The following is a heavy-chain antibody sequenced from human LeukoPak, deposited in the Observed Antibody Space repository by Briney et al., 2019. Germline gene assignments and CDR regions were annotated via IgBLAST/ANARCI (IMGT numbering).Heavy chain of an antibody. CDR3: ARRGYYYDSSGYYS. CDR2: IYYSGST. CDR1: SGSISSSSYY. Sequence: SETLSLTCTVSSGSISSSSYYWGWIRQPPGKGLEWLGSIYYSGSTYYNPSLKSRVTISVDTSKNQFSLKLSSVTAADTAVYYCARRGYYYDSSGYYSWGQGTLVTVSS. D-gene: IGHD3-22*01. J-gene: IGHJ4*02. V-gene: IGHV4-39*01.